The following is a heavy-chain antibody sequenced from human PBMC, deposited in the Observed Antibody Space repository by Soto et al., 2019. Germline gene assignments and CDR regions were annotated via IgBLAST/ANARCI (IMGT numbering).Heavy chain of an antibody. CDR3: ARHSLALRKNNWFDP. CDR1: GGSIINNYW. V-gene: IGHV4-38-2*01. Sequence: PSETLSLTCAVSGGSIINNYWWAWIRQSPGKGLVWIGSIYHSGTTFYNPSLKSRVTMPVDTSKNQFSLRLRSVTAADTALYFCARHSLALRKNNWFDPWGQGSMVTVSS. D-gene: IGHD3-3*02. J-gene: IGHJ5*02. CDR2: IYHSGTT.